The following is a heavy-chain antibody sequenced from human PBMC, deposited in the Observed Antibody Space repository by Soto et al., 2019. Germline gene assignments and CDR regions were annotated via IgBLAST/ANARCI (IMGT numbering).Heavy chain of an antibody. CDR2: IIPILGIA. CDR3: HEGYCSTTSCRHDY. D-gene: IGHD2-2*01. J-gene: IGHJ4*02. V-gene: IGHV1-69*02. Sequence: QVQLVQSGAEVKKPGSSVKVSCKASGGTFSSYTISWVRQAPGQGREWMGRIIPILGIANYAPKFQGRVTITADKSTSTAYMELSSLRSEDTAVYYCHEGYCSTTSCRHDYWGQGTLVTVSS. CDR1: GGTFSSYT.